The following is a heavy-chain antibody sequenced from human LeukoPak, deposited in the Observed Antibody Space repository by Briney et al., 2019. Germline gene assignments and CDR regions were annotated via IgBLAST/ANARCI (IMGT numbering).Heavy chain of an antibody. CDR3: ARKRCTGDCYLFDP. V-gene: IGHV1-18*01. CDR1: GYTFSTYG. D-gene: IGHD2-21*02. J-gene: IGHJ5*02. CDR2: INTNNGNT. Sequence: ASVRVSCKASGYTFSTYGLMWVRQAPGQGLEWMGWINTNNGNTNYAQKFQGRVTMTTDTSTSTGYMELRSLRSDDTAVYYCARKRCTGDCYLFDPWGQGTLDTVSS.